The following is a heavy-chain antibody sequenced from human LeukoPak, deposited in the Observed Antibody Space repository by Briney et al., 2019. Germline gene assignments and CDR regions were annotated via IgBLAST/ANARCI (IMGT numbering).Heavy chain of an antibody. J-gene: IGHJ4*02. CDR3: ARARRTRNMYGEYVVLFDY. V-gene: IGHV1-2*02. D-gene: IGHD4-17*01. CDR2: INPNSGGT. Sequence: ASVKVSCKTSGYTFTGYYMHWVRQAPGQGLEWMGWINPNSGGTNYAQKFQGRVTMTRDTSISTAYMDLSRLKSDDTAVYYCARARRTRNMYGEYVVLFDYWGRGTLVTVSS. CDR1: GYTFTGYY.